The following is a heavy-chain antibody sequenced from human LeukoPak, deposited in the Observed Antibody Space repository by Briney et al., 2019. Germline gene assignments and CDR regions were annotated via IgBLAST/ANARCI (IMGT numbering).Heavy chain of an antibody. CDR3: ARDNCTNGVCYGSLDY. Sequence: SETLSLTCTVSGGSISSYYWSWIRQPPGKGLEWIGYIYYSGSTNYSPSLKSRVTISVDTSKNQFSLKLSSVTAADTAVYYCARDNCTNGVCYGSLDYWGQGTLVTVSS. CDR2: IYYSGST. J-gene: IGHJ4*02. CDR1: GGSISSYY. V-gene: IGHV4-59*01. D-gene: IGHD2-8*01.